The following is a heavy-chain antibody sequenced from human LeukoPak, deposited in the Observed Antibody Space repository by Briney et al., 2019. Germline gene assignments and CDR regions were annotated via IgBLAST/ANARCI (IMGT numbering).Heavy chain of an antibody. CDR3: ATVSYYYDSSGYQGYFQH. J-gene: IGHJ1*01. Sequence: GASVKVSCKFSEYTLTELSMHWVRQAPGKGLEWMGGFDPEDGETIYAQKFQGRVTMTEDTSTDTAYMELSSLRSEDTAMYYCATVSYYYDSSGYQGYFQHWGQGTLVTVSS. V-gene: IGHV1-24*01. CDR2: FDPEDGET. CDR1: EYTLTELS. D-gene: IGHD3-22*01.